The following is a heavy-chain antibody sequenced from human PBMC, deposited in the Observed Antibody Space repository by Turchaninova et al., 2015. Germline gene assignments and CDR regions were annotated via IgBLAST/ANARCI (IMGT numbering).Heavy chain of an antibody. CDR2: INHGEST. J-gene: IGHJ4*02. D-gene: IGHD2-15*01. CDR3: AVGVSATRYPVYFDY. V-gene: IGHV4-34*02. CDR1: GGSFSVNY. Sequence: QVQLQQWGAVLLKPSETLFLTCAVYGGSFSVNYWSWIRQSPGKGLQWLGEINHGESTQFNPSLKNRVTIAVDTSKNQCSLMGNYVTAAETAGYYCAVGVSATRYPVYFDYWGQGALVTVSS.